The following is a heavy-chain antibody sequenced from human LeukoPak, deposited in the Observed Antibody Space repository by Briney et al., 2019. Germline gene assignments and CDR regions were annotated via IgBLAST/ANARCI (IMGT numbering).Heavy chain of an antibody. Sequence: HPGGSLRLSCAASGFTFSSYAMSRVRQAPEKGLEWVSAISGSGGSAYYADSVKGRFTISRDNSKNTLYLQMNSLRAEDTAVYYCAKDLPWIQLWVPSASDIWGQGTMVTVSS. CDR3: AKDLPWIQLWVPSASDI. CDR2: ISGSGGSA. J-gene: IGHJ3*02. D-gene: IGHD5-18*01. V-gene: IGHV3-23*01. CDR1: GFTFSSYA.